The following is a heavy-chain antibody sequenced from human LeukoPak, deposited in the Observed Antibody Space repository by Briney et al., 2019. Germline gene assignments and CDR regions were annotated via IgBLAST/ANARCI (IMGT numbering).Heavy chain of an antibody. CDR2: INHSGST. CDR1: GGSFSGYY. J-gene: IGHJ4*02. D-gene: IGHD6-19*01. V-gene: IGHV4-34*01. Sequence: SETLSLTCAVYGGSFSGYYWSWIRQPPGKGLERIGEINHSGSTNYNPSLKSRVTISVDTSKNQFSLKLSSVTAADTAVYYCARETSSGWYDENDYWGQGTLVTVSS. CDR3: ARETSSGWYDENDY.